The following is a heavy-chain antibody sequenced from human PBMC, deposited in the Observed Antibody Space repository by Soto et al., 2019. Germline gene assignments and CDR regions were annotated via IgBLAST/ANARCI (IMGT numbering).Heavy chain of an antibody. CDR3: ARDYNWGELYYYYYGMDV. CDR2: INAGNGNT. CDR1: GYTFTSSA. D-gene: IGHD3-16*01. J-gene: IGHJ6*02. V-gene: IGHV1-3*01. Sequence: ASVKVSCKASGYTFTSSAMHWVRQAPGQRLEWMGWINAGNGNTKYSQKFQGRVTITRDTSASTAYMELSSLRSEDTAVYYCARDYNWGELYYYYYGMDVWGQGTTVTVSS.